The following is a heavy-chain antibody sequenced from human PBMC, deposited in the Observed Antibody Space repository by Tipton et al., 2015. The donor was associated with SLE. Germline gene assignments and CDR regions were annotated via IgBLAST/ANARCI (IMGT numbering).Heavy chain of an antibody. Sequence: SLRLSCAASGFTFSSYWMSWVRQAPGKGLEWVANIKQDGSEKYYVDSVKGRFTISRHNAKNSLYLQMNGLGAEDTAVYYCASRVYLVSTSFLDFDYWGQGTLVTVSS. CDR1: GFTFSSYW. D-gene: IGHD2-2*01. V-gene: IGHV3-7*01. J-gene: IGHJ4*02. CDR2: IKQDGSEK. CDR3: ASRVYLVSTSFLDFDY.